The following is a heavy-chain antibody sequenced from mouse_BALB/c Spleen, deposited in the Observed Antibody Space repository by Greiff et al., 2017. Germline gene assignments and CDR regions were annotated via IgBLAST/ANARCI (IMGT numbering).Heavy chain of an antibody. Sequence: EVQGVESGGGLVQPGGSLRLSCATSGFTFTDYYMSWVRQPPGKALEWLGFIRNKANGYTTEYSASVKGRFTISRDNSQSILYLQMNTLRAEDSATYYCARDDSWFAYWGQGTLVTVSA. CDR3: ARDDSWFAY. V-gene: IGHV7-3*02. J-gene: IGHJ3*01. CDR2: IRNKANGYTT. CDR1: GFTFTDYY.